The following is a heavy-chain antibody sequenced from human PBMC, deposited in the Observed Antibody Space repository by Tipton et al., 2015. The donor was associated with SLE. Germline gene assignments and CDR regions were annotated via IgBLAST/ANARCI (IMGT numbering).Heavy chain of an antibody. CDR3: ARLDYGGMDV. CDR1: GGSIRSYY. V-gene: IGHV4-59*08. J-gene: IGHJ6*02. CDR2: IYYSGST. D-gene: IGHD4/OR15-4a*01. Sequence: TLSLTCTVSGGSIRSYYWSWIRQPPGKGLEWIGYIYYSGSTNYNPSLKSRVTISVDTSKNQFSLKLSSVTAADTAVYYCARLDYGGMDVWGQGTTVTVSS.